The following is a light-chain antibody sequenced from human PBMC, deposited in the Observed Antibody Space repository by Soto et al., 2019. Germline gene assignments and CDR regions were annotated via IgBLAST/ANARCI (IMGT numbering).Light chain of an antibody. CDR2: VAS. J-gene: IGKJ1*01. Sequence: DIQMTQSPSSLSASVGDRVTITCRASQGISNYLAWYQQQPGKVPKLLIYVASTLQSGVPSRFSGSGSGTDFTLTISSLQPEEVATYYSQKYNSAPWTFGQGTKVEIK. V-gene: IGKV1-27*01. CDR1: QGISNY. CDR3: QKYNSAPWT.